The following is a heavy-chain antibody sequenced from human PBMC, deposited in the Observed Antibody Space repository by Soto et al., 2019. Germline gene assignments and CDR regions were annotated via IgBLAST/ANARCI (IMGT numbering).Heavy chain of an antibody. CDR2: IYYSGST. J-gene: IGHJ5*02. V-gene: IGHV4-39*01. D-gene: IGHD2-2*01. CDR1: GGSISSGGYY. CDR3: ASIGYCSSSSCFQYNWFDP. Sequence: SETLSLTCTVSGGSISSGGYYWSCIRQHPGKGLEWIGSIYYSGSTYYNPSLKSRVTISVDTSKNQFSLKLSSVTAADTAVYYCASIGYCSSSSCFQYNWFDPWGQGTLVTVSS.